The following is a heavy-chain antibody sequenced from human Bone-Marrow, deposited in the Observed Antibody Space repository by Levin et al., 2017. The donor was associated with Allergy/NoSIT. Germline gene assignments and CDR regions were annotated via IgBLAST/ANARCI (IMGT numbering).Heavy chain of an antibody. CDR1: GFTFSNYG. Sequence: PGGSLRLSCAASGFTFSNYGLHWARQAPGKGLEWVAVISYDGGKQYYADSVKDRFTISRDNSNNTVYLQMSSLKTEDTAVYYCAKGIMATTPGVYYFYFYGMDVWGQGTPVT. D-gene: IGHD1-26*01. J-gene: IGHJ6*02. CDR2: ISYDGGKQ. CDR3: AKGIMATTPGVYYFYFYGMDV. V-gene: IGHV3-30*18.